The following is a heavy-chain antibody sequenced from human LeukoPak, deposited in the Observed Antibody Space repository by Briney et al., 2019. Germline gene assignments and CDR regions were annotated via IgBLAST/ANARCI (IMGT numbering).Heavy chain of an antibody. Sequence: GESLKTSCEPSGYKFTTYWISWVRQMPGKGLEWVGVIYTGDADTRYSPSFQGHVPISAVTTSSATYPQWVNLSTPASAVYYTARSTDDYRDNSFDSWGQGTLVTVSS. D-gene: IGHD4-11*01. CDR2: IYTGDADT. CDR3: ARSTDDYRDNSFDS. J-gene: IGHJ5*01. V-gene: IGHV5-51*01. CDR1: GYKFTTYW.